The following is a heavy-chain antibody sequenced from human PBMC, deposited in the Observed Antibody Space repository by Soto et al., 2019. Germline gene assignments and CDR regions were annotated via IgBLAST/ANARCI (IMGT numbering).Heavy chain of an antibody. V-gene: IGHV3-74*01. D-gene: IGHD2-2*01. CDR1: GFTFSSHW. CDR2: ISGDGRTT. Sequence: PWGSLRLSCAASGFTFSSHWMNCVRQAAWKGLVWVSRISGDGRTTSHADSVKGRFTISRDNAKNTLYLQMNSLRVDDTAVYYCARGVPNCSSSSCYFDFWGQGILVTVSS. J-gene: IGHJ4*02. CDR3: ARGVPNCSSSSCYFDF.